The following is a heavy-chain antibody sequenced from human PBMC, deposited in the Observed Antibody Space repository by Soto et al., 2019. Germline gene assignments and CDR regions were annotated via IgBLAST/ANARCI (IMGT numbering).Heavy chain of an antibody. V-gene: IGHV2-5*02. Sequence: QITLKESGPTLVKPTQTLTLTCTFSGFSLSTSGVGVGWIRQPPGKALEWLALIYWDDDKRYSPSLKSRLTITKYTSKNQVVLTLTNMDPVDTATYYCAHRRAIAVAGTWFDPWGQGTLVTVSS. D-gene: IGHD6-19*01. CDR1: GFSLSTSGVG. CDR2: IYWDDDK. CDR3: AHRRAIAVAGTWFDP. J-gene: IGHJ5*02.